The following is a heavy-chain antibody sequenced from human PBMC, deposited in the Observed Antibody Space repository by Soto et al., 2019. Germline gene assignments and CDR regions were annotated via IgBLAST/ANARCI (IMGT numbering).Heavy chain of an antibody. CDR3: ARLSLTAPDFHDAFDI. Sequence: GASVKVSCKASGGTFSSYAISWVRQAPGQGLEWMGGIIPIFGTANYAQKFQGRVTITADESTSTAYMELSSLRSEDTAVYYCARLSLTAPDFHDAFDIWGQGTMVTVSS. J-gene: IGHJ3*02. V-gene: IGHV1-69*13. CDR2: IIPIFGTA. CDR1: GGTFSSYA. D-gene: IGHD2-21*02.